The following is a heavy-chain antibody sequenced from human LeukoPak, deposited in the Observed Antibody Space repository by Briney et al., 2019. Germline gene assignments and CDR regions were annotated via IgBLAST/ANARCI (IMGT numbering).Heavy chain of an antibody. Sequence: GGSLRPSCAASGFTVSSNYMSWVRQAPGKGLEWVSVIYSGGSTYYADSAKGRFTISRDNPKNTPSLQMNSMRAGDTAVYYWARGGADIAARSYWGKGTLVTVSS. CDR2: IYSGGST. CDR3: ARGGADIAARSY. D-gene: IGHD6-6*01. V-gene: IGHV3-53*01. J-gene: IGHJ4*02. CDR1: GFTVSSNY.